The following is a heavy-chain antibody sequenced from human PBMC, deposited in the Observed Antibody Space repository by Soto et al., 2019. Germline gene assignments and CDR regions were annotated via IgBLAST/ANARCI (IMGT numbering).Heavy chain of an antibody. CDR1: GGSISSSSYY. Sequence: PSETLSLTCTVSGGSISSSSYYWGWIRQPPGKGLEWIGCIYYSGSTYYNPSLKSRVTISVDTSKNQFSLKLSSVTAADTAVYYCARGKDYDFWSGYPNWFDPWGQGTLVTVSS. J-gene: IGHJ5*02. D-gene: IGHD3-3*01. V-gene: IGHV4-39*07. CDR2: IYYSGST. CDR3: ARGKDYDFWSGYPNWFDP.